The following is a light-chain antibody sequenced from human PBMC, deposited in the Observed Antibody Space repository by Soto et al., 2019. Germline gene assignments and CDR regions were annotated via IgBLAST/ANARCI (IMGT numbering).Light chain of an antibody. J-gene: IGLJ2*01. V-gene: IGLV1-47*01. CDR1: SSNIGSNY. CDR2: RNN. Sequence: QSVLTQPPSASGTPGQRVTISCSGSSSNIGSNYVYWYQQLPGTAPKLLIYRNNQRPSGVPDRFSGSKSGTSASLAICGLRSEDEADYYCAAWDDSLSVVFGGGTKVTVL. CDR3: AAWDDSLSVV.